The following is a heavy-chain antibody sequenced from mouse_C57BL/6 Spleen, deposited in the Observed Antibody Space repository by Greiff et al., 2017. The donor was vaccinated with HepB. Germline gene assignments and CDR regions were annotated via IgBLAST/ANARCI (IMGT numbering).Heavy chain of an antibody. CDR2: IDPEDGET. Sequence: EVKLVESGAELVKPGASVKLSCTASGFNIKDYYMHWVKQRTEQGLEWIGRIDPEDGETKYAPQFQGKATITADTSSNTAYLQLSSLTSEDTAVYYCARHYGSNYEGYFDVWGTGTTVTVSS. D-gene: IGHD1-1*01. J-gene: IGHJ1*03. V-gene: IGHV14-2*01. CDR1: GFNIKDYY. CDR3: ARHYGSNYEGYFDV.